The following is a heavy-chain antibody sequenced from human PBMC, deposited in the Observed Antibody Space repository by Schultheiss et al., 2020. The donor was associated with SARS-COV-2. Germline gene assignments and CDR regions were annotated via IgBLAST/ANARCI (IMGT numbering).Heavy chain of an antibody. D-gene: IGHD3-16*02. Sequence: SETLSLTCTVSGGSISSYYWSWIRQPPGKGLEWIGSIYHSGSTYYNPSLKSRVTISVDTSKNQFSLKLSSVTAADTAVYYCARRYSGDAFDIWGQGTMVTVSS. CDR1: GGSISSYY. CDR2: IYHSGST. CDR3: ARRYSGDAFDI. J-gene: IGHJ3*02. V-gene: IGHV4-59*08.